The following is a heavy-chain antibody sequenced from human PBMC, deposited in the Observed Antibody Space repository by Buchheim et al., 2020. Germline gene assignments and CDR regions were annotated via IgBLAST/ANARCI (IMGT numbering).Heavy chain of an antibody. D-gene: IGHD3-16*01. V-gene: IGHV4-30-4*01. J-gene: IGHJ4*02. CDR1: GGSISSGDYY. CDR2: IYYSGST. Sequence: QVQPQESGPGLVKPSQTLSLTCTVSGGSISSGDYYWSWIRQPPGKGLEWIGYIYYSGSTYYNPSLKSRVTISVDTSKNQFSLKLSSVTAADTAVYYWAREGVGDMITFGGVMIDYWGQGTL. CDR3: AREGVGDMITFGGVMIDY.